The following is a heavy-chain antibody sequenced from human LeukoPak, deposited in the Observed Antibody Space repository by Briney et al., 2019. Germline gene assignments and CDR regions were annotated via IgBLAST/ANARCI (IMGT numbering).Heavy chain of an antibody. CDR2: ISHTGDI. J-gene: IGHJ5*01. D-gene: IGHD3-22*01. CDR3: ARSSGSYRPFDS. Sequence: GGSQRLSCAASGFIFSSFEMNWVRQAPGKGLEWVSHISHTGDIKYADSVKGRFTISRDNSKNSQFLQMTSLRAEDTAVYYCARSSGSYRPFDSWGQGTLVTVSS. V-gene: IGHV3-48*03. CDR1: GFIFSSFE.